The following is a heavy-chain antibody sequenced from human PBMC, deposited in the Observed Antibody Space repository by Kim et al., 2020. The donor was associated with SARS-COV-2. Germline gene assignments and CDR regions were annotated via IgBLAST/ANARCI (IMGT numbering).Heavy chain of an antibody. D-gene: IGHD1-26*01. CDR2: IYTDGSST. CDR3: ARDSSGGYGVLR. J-gene: IGHJ4*02. Sequence: GGSLRLSCAASGFTFYSFWMHWVRQAPGKGLVWVSRIYTDGSSTDYADSVRGRFTISRDNAKNTLYLQLNSLRAEDTAVYYCARDSSGGYGVLRWGQGTL. CDR1: GFTFYSFW. V-gene: IGHV3-74*01.